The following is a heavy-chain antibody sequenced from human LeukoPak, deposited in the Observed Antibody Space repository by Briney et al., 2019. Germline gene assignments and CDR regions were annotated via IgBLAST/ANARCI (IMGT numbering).Heavy chain of an antibody. V-gene: IGHV3-21*01. J-gene: IGHJ3*02. Sequence: GGSLRLSCAASGFTFSTYSMNWVRQAPGKGLEWVSSISSSSSYIYYADSVKGRFTISRDNAKNSLYLQINSLRAEDTAVYYCATPYSSGWYNAFDIWGQGTMVTVSS. CDR3: ATPYSSGWYNAFDI. CDR2: ISSSSSYI. CDR1: GFTFSTYS. D-gene: IGHD6-19*01.